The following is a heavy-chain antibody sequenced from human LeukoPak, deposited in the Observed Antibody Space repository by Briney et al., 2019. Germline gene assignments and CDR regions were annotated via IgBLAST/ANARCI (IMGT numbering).Heavy chain of an antibody. V-gene: IGHV3-33*01. CDR3: ARAGIAAVFDY. Sequence: PGGSLRLSCTASGFTFSDYGMHWVRQAPGKGLEWVAIIWYDGYNKYYADSVRGRFTISRDNSKNTVYVQMNNLRAEDTAVYYCARAGIAAVFDYWGQGTLVTVSS. CDR1: GFTFSDYG. D-gene: IGHD6-13*01. J-gene: IGHJ4*02. CDR2: IWYDGYNK.